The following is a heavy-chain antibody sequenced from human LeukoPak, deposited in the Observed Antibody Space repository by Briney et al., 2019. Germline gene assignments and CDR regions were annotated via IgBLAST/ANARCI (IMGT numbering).Heavy chain of an antibody. CDR1: GFTLSTYW. CDR2: IKQDGSEK. CDR3: AREGYCGGVTCHSGAHFQH. D-gene: IGHD2-15*01. Sequence: WGSLRLSCAASGFTLSTYWMSWVRQAPGKGLEWVATIKQDGSEKYYVDSVKGRFTISRDNAKNSLYLQMNSLRAEDTAVYYCAREGYCGGVTCHSGAHFQHWGQGTLVSVSS. V-gene: IGHV3-7*01. J-gene: IGHJ1*01.